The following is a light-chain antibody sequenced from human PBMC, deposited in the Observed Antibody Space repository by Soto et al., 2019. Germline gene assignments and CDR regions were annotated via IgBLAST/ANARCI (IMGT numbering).Light chain of an antibody. CDR2: DAS. V-gene: IGKV3-11*01. CDR1: QSVNSY. CDR3: QQRSNWS. J-gene: IGKJ5*01. Sequence: TPPPGTLPLSLGERATLSCRASQSVNSYLAWYQQKPGQAPRLLIYDASNRATDIPARFSGSGSGTDFTLTISSLEPEDFAVYYCQQRSNWSFGQGTRLEIK.